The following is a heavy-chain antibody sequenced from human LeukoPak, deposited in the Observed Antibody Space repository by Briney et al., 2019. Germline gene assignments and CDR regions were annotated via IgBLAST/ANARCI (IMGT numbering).Heavy chain of an antibody. Sequence: GGSLRLSCAASGFTFSSYAMSWVRQAPGKGLEWVSAISGSGGSTYYADSVKGRFTISRDNSKNTLYLQMNSLRAEDTAVYYCAIPPLSGSGSSRPLAGMDVWGQGTTVTVSS. J-gene: IGHJ6*02. D-gene: IGHD3-10*01. CDR3: AIPPLSGSGSSRPLAGMDV. V-gene: IGHV3-23*01. CDR2: ISGSGGST. CDR1: GFTFSSYA.